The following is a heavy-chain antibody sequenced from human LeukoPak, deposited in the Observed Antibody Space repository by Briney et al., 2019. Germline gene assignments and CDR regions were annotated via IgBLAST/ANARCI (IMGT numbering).Heavy chain of an antibody. J-gene: IGHJ4*02. D-gene: IGHD1-14*01. V-gene: IGHV3-23*01. CDR1: GFIFSSYA. Sequence: GGSLRLSCAASGFIFSSYAMSWVRQAPGKGLEWVSAISGSGGSTYYADSVKGRFTISRDNSKNTLYLQMNSLRAEDTAVYYCAKDPESRRTFDYWGQGTLVTVSS. CDR2: ISGSGGST. CDR3: AKDPESRRTFDY.